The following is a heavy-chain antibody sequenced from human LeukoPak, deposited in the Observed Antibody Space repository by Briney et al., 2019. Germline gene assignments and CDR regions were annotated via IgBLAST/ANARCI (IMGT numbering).Heavy chain of an antibody. V-gene: IGHV3-21*01. J-gene: IGHJ4*02. CDR2: ISGDSTYI. CDR1: GFTFASCS. Sequence: TGGSLRLSCAASGFTFASCSMNWVRQAPGKGLEWVSSISGDSTYIYNAGSVKGRFTISRDNAQASLYLQMISLRADDTAVYYCARVSGRLERQSDLDYWGQGTLVIVSS. CDR3: ARVSGRLERQSDLDY. D-gene: IGHD1-1*01.